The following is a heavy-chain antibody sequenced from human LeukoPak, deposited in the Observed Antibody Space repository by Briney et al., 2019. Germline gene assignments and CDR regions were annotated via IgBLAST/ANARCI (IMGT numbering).Heavy chain of an antibody. V-gene: IGHV3-23*01. J-gene: IGHJ4*02. CDR1: GFTFSSYW. CDR2: ISGSGGST. Sequence: RPGGSLRLSCAASGFTFSSYWMHWVRHAPGKGLEWVSAISGSGGSTYYADSVKGRFTISRDNSKNTLYLQMNSLRAEDTAVYYCARRAGAYSHPYDYWGQGTLVTVSS. D-gene: IGHD4/OR15-4a*01. CDR3: ARRAGAYSHPYDY.